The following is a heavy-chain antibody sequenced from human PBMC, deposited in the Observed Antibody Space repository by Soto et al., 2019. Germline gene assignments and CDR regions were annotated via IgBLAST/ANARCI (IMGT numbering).Heavy chain of an antibody. V-gene: IGHV4-30-2*01. J-gene: IGHJ4*02. CDR3: ARGPPLGY. Sequence: TLSLTCAVSGGSISSGGYSWSWIRQPPGKGLEWIGYIYHSGSTYYNPSLKSRVTISVDRSKNQFSLKLSSVTAADTAVYYCARGPPLGYWGQGTLVTASS. CDR1: GGSISSGGYS. CDR2: IYHSGST.